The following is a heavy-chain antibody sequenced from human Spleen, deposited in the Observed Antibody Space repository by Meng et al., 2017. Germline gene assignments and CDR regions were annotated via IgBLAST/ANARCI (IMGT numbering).Heavy chain of an antibody. V-gene: IGHV1-2*02. CDR2: INPNSGGT. CDR1: GYTFTDYY. Sequence: ASVKVSCKASGYTFTDYYMHWVRQAPGQGLEWMGWINPNSGGTSYAQKFQGRVTMTRDTSTSTVYMELSSLRSDDTAVYYWARDLMMVFGPRPFYGVDDWGQGTTVTVSS. D-gene: IGHD3-10*01. CDR3: ARDLMMVFGPRPFYGVDD. J-gene: IGHJ6*02.